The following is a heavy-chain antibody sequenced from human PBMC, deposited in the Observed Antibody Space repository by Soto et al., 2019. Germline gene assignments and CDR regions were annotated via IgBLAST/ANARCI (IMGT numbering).Heavy chain of an antibody. J-gene: IGHJ4*02. V-gene: IGHV3-30*03. CDR1: GFTFSNYA. D-gene: IGHD2-8*01. CDR2: ITKNGRNK. CDR3: GRCNGDDCHSPFDY. Sequence: QVQLVESGGGVVQPGGYLRLSCAASGFTFSNYAMHWVRQAPGKGLEWVADITKNGRNKDYADSVKGRLAISRDNSKNTLELQMNSLRVEDTAMYYCGRCNGDDCHSPFDYWGQGTLVTVSS.